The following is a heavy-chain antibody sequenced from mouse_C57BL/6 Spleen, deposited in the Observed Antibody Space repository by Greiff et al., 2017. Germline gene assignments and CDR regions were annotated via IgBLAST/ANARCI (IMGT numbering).Heavy chain of an antibody. CDR3: ARQANWGVYYAMDY. J-gene: IGHJ4*01. Sequence: EVKLMESGGGLVKPGGSLKLSFAASGFTFSSYTMSWVRQTPEKRLEWVATISGGGGNTYYPDSVKGRFTISRDNAKNTLYLQMSSLRSEDTALYYCARQANWGVYYAMDYWGQGTSVTVSS. CDR2: ISGGGGNT. D-gene: IGHD4-1*02. V-gene: IGHV5-9*01. CDR1: GFTFSSYT.